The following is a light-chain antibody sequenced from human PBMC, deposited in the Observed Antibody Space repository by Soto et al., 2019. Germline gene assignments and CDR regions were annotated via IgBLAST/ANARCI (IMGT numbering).Light chain of an antibody. CDR1: QSINIL. CDR2: KAS. V-gene: IGKV1-5*03. J-gene: IGKJ1*01. CDR3: HQYYSHPWT. Sequence: DIQMTQSPSTLSASLGDRVTITCRASQSINILLAWYQQKPGKAPNLLIYKASSLANGVPSRFSGSASGTEFTLTISSLQPDDFASYYCHQYYSHPWTFGQGTKVEIK.